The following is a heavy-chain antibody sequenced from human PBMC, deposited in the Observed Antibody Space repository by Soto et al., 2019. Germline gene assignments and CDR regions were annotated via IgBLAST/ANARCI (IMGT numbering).Heavy chain of an antibody. J-gene: IGHJ4*02. V-gene: IGHV1-18*01. CDR1: GYTFTSYG. D-gene: IGHD3-16*01. Sequence: ASVKVSCKASGYTFTSYGISLVRQAPGQGLEWMGWISAYNGNTNYAQKLQGRVTMTTDTSTSTAYMELRSLRSDDTAVYYCARDGIMIKFGGVNFDYWGQGTLVTVSS. CDR2: ISAYNGNT. CDR3: ARDGIMIKFGGVNFDY.